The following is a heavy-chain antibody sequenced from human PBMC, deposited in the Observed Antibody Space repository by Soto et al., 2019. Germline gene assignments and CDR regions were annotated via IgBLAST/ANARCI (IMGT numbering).Heavy chain of an antibody. D-gene: IGHD3-3*01. Sequence: QERLVQSGAEVRKPGSSVKVSCKVTGGTSTRYSINWVRQAPGQGLEWMGGIVPMFGTTKYAQKFQGRVTITADTSTNIAYMELRSLRSEDTAVYYCNRGSEYYFWGGYLWGEGTLVSVSS. CDR2: IVPMFGTT. CDR3: NRGSEYYFWGGYL. V-gene: IGHV1-69*06. J-gene: IGHJ4*02. CDR1: GGTSTRYS.